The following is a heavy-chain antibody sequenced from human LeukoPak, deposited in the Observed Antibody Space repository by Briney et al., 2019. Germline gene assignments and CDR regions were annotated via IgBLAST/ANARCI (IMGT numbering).Heavy chain of an antibody. V-gene: IGHV3-21*01. CDR1: GFTFSSYS. J-gene: IGHJ4*02. Sequence: PGGSLRLSCAASGFTFSSYSMNWVRQAPGKGLEWVSSISSSSSYIYYADSVKGRFTISRDNAKNSLYLQMNSLRAEDTAVYYCARDRLERGVFDYWGQGTLVTVSS. CDR2: ISSSSSYI. D-gene: IGHD6-25*01. CDR3: ARDRLERGVFDY.